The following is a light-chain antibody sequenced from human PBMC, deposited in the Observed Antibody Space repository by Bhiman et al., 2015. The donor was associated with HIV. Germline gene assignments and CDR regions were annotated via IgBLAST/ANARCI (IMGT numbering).Light chain of an antibody. V-gene: IGLV3-1*01. CDR1: KLGEQY. Sequence: SYELTQPPSVSVSPGQTASITCSGDKLGEQYVCWYQQRAGQSPVLVMYQDNKRPSGIPERFSGSNSGNTATLTISGTQAIDEADYYCRAWDNSQYVFGPGTKVTVL. CDR3: RAWDNSQYV. J-gene: IGLJ1*01. CDR2: QDN.